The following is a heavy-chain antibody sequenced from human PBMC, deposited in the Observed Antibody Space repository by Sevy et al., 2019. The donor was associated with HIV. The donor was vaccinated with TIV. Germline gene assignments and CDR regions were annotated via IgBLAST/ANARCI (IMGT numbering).Heavy chain of an antibody. J-gene: IGHJ4*02. Sequence: GGSLRLSCSASGFTFSYYAMHWVRQAPGKGLQYVSGISSNGDSTDYADSVKGRFTISRDNSKNTLYLQMSSLGAEGTAVYYCLKDLLRPVVVPAASFDYWGQGTLVTVSS. D-gene: IGHD2-2*01. V-gene: IGHV3-64D*06. CDR2: ISSNGDST. CDR3: LKDLLRPVVVPAASFDY. CDR1: GFTFSYYA.